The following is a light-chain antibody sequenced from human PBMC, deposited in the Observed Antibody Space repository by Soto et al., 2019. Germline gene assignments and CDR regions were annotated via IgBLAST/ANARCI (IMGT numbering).Light chain of an antibody. CDR3: QQYGSSPPVT. CDR2: GAS. V-gene: IGKV3-20*01. Sequence: EIVMTQSPATLSVSPGERATLSCRASQSVSSNLAWCQQKPGQAPRLLIYGASSRATGIPDRFSASGSGTDFTLTISRLEPEDFAVYYCQQYGSSPPVTFGGGTKVDI. CDR1: QSVSSN. J-gene: IGKJ4*01.